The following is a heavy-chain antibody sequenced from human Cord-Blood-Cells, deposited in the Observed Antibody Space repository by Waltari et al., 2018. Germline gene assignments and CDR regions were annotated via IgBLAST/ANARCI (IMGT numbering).Heavy chain of an antibody. Sequence: QVQLVQSGAEVKKPGSSVKVSCQASGGPFSSYAISWVRQAPGQGLEWMGGIIPIFGTANYAQKCQGRVTITADESTSTAYMELSSLRSEDTAVYYCAREPYDYVWGSYRGFDPWGQGTLVTVSS. CDR2: IIPIFGTA. CDR1: GGPFSSYA. D-gene: IGHD3-16*02. J-gene: IGHJ5*02. CDR3: AREPYDYVWGSYRGFDP. V-gene: IGHV1-69*01.